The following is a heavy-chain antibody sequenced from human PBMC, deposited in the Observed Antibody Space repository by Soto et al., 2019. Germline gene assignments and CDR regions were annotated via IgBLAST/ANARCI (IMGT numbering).Heavy chain of an antibody. CDR2: ISSTTGTI. J-gene: IGHJ6*02. CDR3: ARVGQDYYYGMDV. V-gene: IGHV3-11*01. CDR1: GFTFSDYY. Sequence: PGGSLRPPCAASGFTFSDYYMSWIRQAPGKGLEWVSYISSTTGTIYYADSVKGRFTISRDNAKNSLFLQMNSLRAEDTAVYYCARVGQDYYYGMDVWGQGTTVTVSS.